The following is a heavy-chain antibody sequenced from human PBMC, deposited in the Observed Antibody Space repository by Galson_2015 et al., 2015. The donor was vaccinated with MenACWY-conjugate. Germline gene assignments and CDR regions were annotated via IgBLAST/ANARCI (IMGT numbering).Heavy chain of an antibody. J-gene: IGHJ6*02. Sequence: SLRLSCAASGFTFSSYWMHWVRQAPGKGLVWVSRINSDGSSTSYADSVKGRFTISRDNAKNTLYLQMNSLRAEDTAVYYCAREVVVGSYHYYYGMDVWGQGTTVTVSS. V-gene: IGHV3-74*01. CDR1: GFTFSSYW. CDR3: AREVVVGSYHYYYGMDV. CDR2: INSDGSST. D-gene: IGHD2-15*01.